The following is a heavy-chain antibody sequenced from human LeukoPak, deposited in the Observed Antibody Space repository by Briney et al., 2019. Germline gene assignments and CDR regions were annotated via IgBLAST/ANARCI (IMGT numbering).Heavy chain of an antibody. V-gene: IGHV1-69*05. CDR2: IIPIFGTA. CDR1: GGTFSSYA. Sequence: GASVKVSCKASGGTFSSYAISWVRQAPGQGLEWMGGIIPIFGTANYAQKFQGRVTITRDTSASTAYMELSSLRSEDTAVYYCARDVGIVVVAATHGWSAFDIWGQGTMVTVSS. CDR3: ARDVGIVVVAATHGWSAFDI. J-gene: IGHJ3*02. D-gene: IGHD2-15*01.